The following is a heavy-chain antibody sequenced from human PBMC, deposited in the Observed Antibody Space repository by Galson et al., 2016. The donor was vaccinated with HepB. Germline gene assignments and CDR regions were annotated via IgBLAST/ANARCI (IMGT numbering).Heavy chain of an antibody. V-gene: IGHV1-18*01. CDR3: ARALLAIDDF. CDR2: IHAYSGNT. D-gene: IGHD1-26*01. CDR1: GYTFTRNG. Sequence: SVKVSCKASGYTFTRNGISWVRQAPGQGLEWMGWIHAYSGNTNYAQKFQGRVTMTTDTSTSTAYMEMRSLRSNDTAVYYCARALLAIDDFWGQGTLVTVSS. J-gene: IGHJ4*02.